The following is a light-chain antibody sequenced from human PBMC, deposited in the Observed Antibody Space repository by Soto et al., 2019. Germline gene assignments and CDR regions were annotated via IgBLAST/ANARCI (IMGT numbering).Light chain of an antibody. CDR3: QKYSSAPWT. CDR2: AAS. J-gene: IGKJ1*01. CDR1: QGIGTY. V-gene: IGKV1-27*01. Sequence: DIQMTQSPSSLSSSVGDRVTITCRASQGIGTYLAWYQQKPGKVPKLLIYAASTLPSGVPARFSGSGSGTDFTLTISSLQPEDVATYYCQKYSSAPWTFGQGTKVEIK.